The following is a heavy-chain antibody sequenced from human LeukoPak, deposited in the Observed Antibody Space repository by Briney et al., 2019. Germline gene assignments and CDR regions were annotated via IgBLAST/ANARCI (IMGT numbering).Heavy chain of an antibody. V-gene: IGHV4-38-2*02. CDR1: GYSISSGYY. CDR3: ARDPPLEYCSGGSCSRDMDV. J-gene: IGHJ6*03. Sequence: PSETLSLTCTVSGYSISSGYYWGWIRQPPGKGLEWIGSIYHSGSTYYNPSLKSRVTISVDTSKNQFSLKLNSVTAADTAVYYCARDPPLEYCSGGSCSRDMDVWGKGTTVTVSS. D-gene: IGHD2-15*01. CDR2: IYHSGST.